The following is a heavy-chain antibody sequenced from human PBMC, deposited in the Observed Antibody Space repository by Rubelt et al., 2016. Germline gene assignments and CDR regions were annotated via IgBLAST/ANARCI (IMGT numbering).Heavy chain of an antibody. Sequence: QVQLQQWGAGLLKPSETLSLTCAVYGGSFSGYYWSWIRQPPGKGLEWIGEINHSGSTNYNPSLKSRVTISVDTSKNQFSLKLSAVTAADTAVYYCARAGIAKGFDPWGQGTLVTVSS. CDR1: GGSFSGYY. D-gene: IGHD6-13*01. V-gene: IGHV4-34*01. J-gene: IGHJ5*02. CDR3: ARAGIAKGFDP. CDR2: INHSGST.